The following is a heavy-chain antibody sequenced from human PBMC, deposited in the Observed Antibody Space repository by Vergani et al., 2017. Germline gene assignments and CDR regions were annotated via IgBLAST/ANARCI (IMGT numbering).Heavy chain of an antibody. CDR1: GYSFTSYW. Sequence: EVQLVQSGAEVKKPGESLKISCKGSGYSFTSYWIGWVRQMPGKGLEWMGIIYPGDSDTRYSPSFQGHVTISADKSISTAYLQWSSLKASDTAMYYCARHFPRIVATTSYGMDVWGQGTTVTVSS. J-gene: IGHJ6*02. CDR3: ARHFPRIVATTSYGMDV. CDR2: IYPGDSDT. D-gene: IGHD5-12*01. V-gene: IGHV5-51*01.